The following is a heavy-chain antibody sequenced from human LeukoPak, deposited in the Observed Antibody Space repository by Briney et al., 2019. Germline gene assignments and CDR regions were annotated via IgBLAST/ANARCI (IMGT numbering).Heavy chain of an antibody. V-gene: IGHV3-53*01. CDR2: IYSGGST. Sequence: GGSLRLSCAASGFTVSSNYMSWVRQAPGKGLEWVSVIYSGGSTYYADSVKGRFTISRDNSKNTLYLQMNSLRAEDTAVYYCARDPLNCSGGSCYDWGQGTLVTVSS. CDR3: ARDPLNCSGGSCYD. D-gene: IGHD2-15*01. J-gene: IGHJ4*02. CDR1: GFTVSSNY.